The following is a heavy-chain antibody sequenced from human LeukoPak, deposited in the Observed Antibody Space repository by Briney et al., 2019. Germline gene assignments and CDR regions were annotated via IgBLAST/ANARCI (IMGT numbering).Heavy chain of an antibody. CDR2: ISGSGGST. Sequence: PGGSLRLSCAASGFTFSSYAMSWVRQAPGKGLEWVSAISGSGGSTYYADSVKGRFTISRDNSKNTLYLQMNSLRAEDTAVYYCAKEQARYYDSSGYYYSNWFDPWGQETLVTVSS. CDR1: GFTFSSYA. D-gene: IGHD3-22*01. V-gene: IGHV3-23*01. CDR3: AKEQARYYDSSGYYYSNWFDP. J-gene: IGHJ5*02.